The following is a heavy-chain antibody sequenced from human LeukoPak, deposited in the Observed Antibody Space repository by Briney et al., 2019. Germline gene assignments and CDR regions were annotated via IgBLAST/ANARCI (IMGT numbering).Heavy chain of an antibody. D-gene: IGHD3-22*01. CDR2: INPNSGGT. CDR3: ARYFDDRGHNWFDP. V-gene: IGHV1-2*02. J-gene: IGHJ5*02. Sequence: DSVKASCKASGYTFTGYYMHWVRQAPGQGLEWMGWINPNSGGTNSAQNFQGRVTMTRDTSISTAYMELSRLRSDDTAVYYCARYFDDRGHNWFDPWGQGTLVTVSS. CDR1: GYTFTGYY.